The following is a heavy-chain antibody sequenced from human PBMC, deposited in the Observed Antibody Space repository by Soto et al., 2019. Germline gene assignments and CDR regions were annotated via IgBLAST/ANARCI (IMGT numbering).Heavy chain of an antibody. CDR3: ARDRGYYESTGYLGRAVDV. J-gene: IGHJ3*01. Sequence: QVHLVQSGAEVKKPGASVKVSCKTSGYSFTNYGISWVREAPGQGLEWMGWISTYNGDTDYPQKLQGRVTMTTDTSTSTAYMELRSLSSDDTAVYYCARDRGYYESTGYLGRAVDVWGQGTMVTVSS. V-gene: IGHV1-18*01. CDR1: GYSFTNYG. CDR2: ISTYNGDT. D-gene: IGHD3-22*01.